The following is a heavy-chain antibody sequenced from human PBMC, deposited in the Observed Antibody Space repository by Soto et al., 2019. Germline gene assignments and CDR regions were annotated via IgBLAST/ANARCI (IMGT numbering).Heavy chain of an antibody. CDR3: ARHGLRAYYFDY. CDR1: GFTFSSYA. J-gene: IGHJ4*02. Sequence: QVQLVESGGGVVQPGRSLRLSCEASGFTFSSYAMPWVGQAPGKGLEWVAVISYDGSNKYYADSVKGRFTISRDNSKNTLYLQMNSLRAEDTAVYYCARHGLRAYYFDYWGQGTLVTVSS. D-gene: IGHD4-17*01. CDR2: ISYDGSNK. V-gene: IGHV3-30-3*01.